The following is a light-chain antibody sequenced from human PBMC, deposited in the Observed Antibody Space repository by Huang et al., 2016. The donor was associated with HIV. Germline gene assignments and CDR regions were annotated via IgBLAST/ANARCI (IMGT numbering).Light chain of an antibody. Sequence: IVLTQSPATLSWYPGERVTLSCRASQRVGNYIAWYLQHPGQSPKLLIYDTSKRATGTPVRFSGSGSGTDFTLTISSLESEDFAVYYCQQRSSGVTFGGGTKVQVK. CDR1: QRVGNY. V-gene: IGKV3-11*01. CDR3: QQRSSGVT. CDR2: DTS. J-gene: IGKJ4*01.